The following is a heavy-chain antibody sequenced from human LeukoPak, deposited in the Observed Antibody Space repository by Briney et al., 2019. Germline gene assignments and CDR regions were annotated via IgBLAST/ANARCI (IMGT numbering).Heavy chain of an antibody. Sequence: GGSLRLSCAASGFTFSSYWMTWVRQAPGKGLEWVANIKQDGSEQYYVDSVKGRFAISRDNAKNSLYLQMNSLRVEDTAVYYCVRISTAAAGSDYWGQGTLLTVSS. D-gene: IGHD6-13*01. CDR2: IKQDGSEQ. J-gene: IGHJ4*02. V-gene: IGHV3-7*01. CDR3: VRISTAAAGSDY. CDR1: GFTFSSYW.